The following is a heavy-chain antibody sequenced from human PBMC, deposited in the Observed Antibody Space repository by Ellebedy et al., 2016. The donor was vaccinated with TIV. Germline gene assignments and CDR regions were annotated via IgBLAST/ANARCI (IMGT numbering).Heavy chain of an antibody. CDR2: IRSEGSKT. CDR1: GFTLSRNW. V-gene: IGHV3-74*01. D-gene: IGHD4-23*01. CDR3: AREGTYGGNSGFDY. J-gene: IGHJ4*02. Sequence: PGGSLRLSCAASGFTLSRNWMHWVRQAPGKGLVWVARIRSEGSKTEYADAVKGRCTISGDDAKNTLYLQMNSLRSEDSALYYCAREGTYGGNSGFDYWGQGTLVAVSS.